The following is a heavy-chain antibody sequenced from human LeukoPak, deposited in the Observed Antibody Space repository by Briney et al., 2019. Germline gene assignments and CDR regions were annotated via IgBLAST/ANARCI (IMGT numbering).Heavy chain of an antibody. Sequence: GESLKISCKTSGYNFAIYWIGWVRQMPGKGLEWMGIIYPGDSDTRYSPSFQGQVTISADRSFSTAYLQWSSLKASDTAMYYCARHYQPYCSGGSCKEDYYYYYMDVWGKGTTVTVSS. J-gene: IGHJ6*03. V-gene: IGHV5-51*01. CDR2: IYPGDSDT. CDR3: ARHYQPYCSGGSCKEDYYYYYMDV. D-gene: IGHD2-15*01. CDR1: GYNFAIYW.